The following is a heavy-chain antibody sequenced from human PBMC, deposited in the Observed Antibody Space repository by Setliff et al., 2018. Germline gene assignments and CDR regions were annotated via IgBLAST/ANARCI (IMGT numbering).Heavy chain of an antibody. Sequence: SETLSLTCTVSGGSISSSSYYWGWIRQPPGKGLEWIGSIYYSGCTYYNPSLKSRVTISVDRSKNQFSLKLSSVIAADTAVYYCARDLYSSSSGGFYYYYYYMDVWGKGTTVTVSS. J-gene: IGHJ6*03. CDR1: GGSISSSSYY. CDR3: ARDLYSSSSGGFYYYYYYMDV. V-gene: IGHV4-39*07. D-gene: IGHD6-6*01. CDR2: IYYSGCT.